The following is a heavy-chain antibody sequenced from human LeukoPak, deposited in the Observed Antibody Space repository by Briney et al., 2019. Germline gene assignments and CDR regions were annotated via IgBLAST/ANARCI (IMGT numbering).Heavy chain of an antibody. CDR2: MNPNSGNT. D-gene: IGHD3-3*01. J-gene: IGHJ6*02. Sequence: ASVKVSCKASGYTFTSYDINWVRQATGQGLEWMGWMNPNSGNTGYAQKFQGRVTMTRNTSISTAYMELSSLRSEATAVYYCARASAPLRFLEWGDYYYYGMDVWGQGTTVTVSS. V-gene: IGHV1-8*01. CDR1: GYTFTSYD. CDR3: ARASAPLRFLEWGDYYYYGMDV.